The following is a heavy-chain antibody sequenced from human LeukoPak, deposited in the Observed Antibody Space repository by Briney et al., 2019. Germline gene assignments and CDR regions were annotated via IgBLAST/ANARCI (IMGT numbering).Heavy chain of an antibody. CDR2: IYSGGST. Sequence: GGSLRLSCAASGFIVSNNYMSWVRQAPGKGLEWVSVIYSGGSTHYADSVKGRFTISRDHSKNTLYLQMNSLRDEDTAVYYCAAAGVPAAKLPVLRFLEWFPGAFDYWGQGTLVTVSS. D-gene: IGHD3-3*01. CDR3: AAAGVPAAKLPVLRFLEWFPGAFDY. V-gene: IGHV3-53*01. J-gene: IGHJ4*02. CDR1: GFIVSNNY.